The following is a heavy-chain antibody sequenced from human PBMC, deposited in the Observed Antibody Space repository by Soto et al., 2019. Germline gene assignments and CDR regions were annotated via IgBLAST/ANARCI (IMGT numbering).Heavy chain of an antibody. CDR2: INPSGGST. CDR1: GYMFTNYY. Sequence: ASVKVSCKASGYMFTNYYLHWVRQAPGQGLEWMGMINPSGGSTSYAQNFQDRVTLTRDTSTSTVYLELSSLRSEDTAVYYCARSYVAAAGTGSAFDTWGQGTMVTVSS. V-gene: IGHV1-46*01. J-gene: IGHJ3*02. CDR3: ARSYVAAAGTGSAFDT. D-gene: IGHD6-13*01.